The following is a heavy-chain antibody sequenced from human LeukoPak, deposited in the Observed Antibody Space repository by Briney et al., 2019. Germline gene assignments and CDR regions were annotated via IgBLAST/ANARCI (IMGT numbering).Heavy chain of an antibody. V-gene: IGHV1-24*01. CDR2: FDPEDGET. CDR3: ARDDYGDSKGRFDP. CDR1: GYTLTELS. Sequence: ASVKVSCKVSGYTLTELSMHWVRQAPGKGLEWMGGFDPEDGETIYAQKFQGRVTMTEDTSTDTAYMELSSLRSDDTAVYYCARDDYGDSKGRFDPWGQGTLVTVSS. J-gene: IGHJ5*02. D-gene: IGHD4-17*01.